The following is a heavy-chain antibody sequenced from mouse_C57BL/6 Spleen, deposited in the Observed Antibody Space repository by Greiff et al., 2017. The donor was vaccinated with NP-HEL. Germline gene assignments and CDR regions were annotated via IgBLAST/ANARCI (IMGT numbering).Heavy chain of an antibody. Sequence: VQLQQPGAELVKPGASVKLSCKASGYTFTSYWMQWVKQRPGQGLEWIGEIDPSDSYTNYNQKFKGKATLTVDTSSSTAYMQLSSLTSEDSAVYYCARSGYYGSSGGYYWGQGTTLTVSS. D-gene: IGHD1-1*01. CDR1: GYTFTSYW. CDR2: IDPSDSYT. V-gene: IGHV1-50*01. CDR3: ARSGYYGSSGGYY. J-gene: IGHJ2*01.